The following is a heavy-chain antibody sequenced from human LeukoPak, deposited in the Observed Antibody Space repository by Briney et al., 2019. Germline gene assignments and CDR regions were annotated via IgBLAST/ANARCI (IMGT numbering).Heavy chain of an antibody. CDR1: GFTFSSYA. Sequence: GGSLRLSCAASGFTFSSYAMSWVRQAPGKGLEWVSAISGSGGSTYYADSVKGRFTTSRDNSKNTLYLQMNSLRAEDTAVYYCAKPSWDSSGYSAFDIWGQGTMVTVSS. CDR3: AKPSWDSSGYSAFDI. CDR2: ISGSGGST. D-gene: IGHD3-22*01. J-gene: IGHJ3*02. V-gene: IGHV3-23*01.